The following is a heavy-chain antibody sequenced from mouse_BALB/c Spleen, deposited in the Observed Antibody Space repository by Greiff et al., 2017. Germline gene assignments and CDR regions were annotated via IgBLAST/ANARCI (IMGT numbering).Heavy chain of an antibody. CDR2: ISNGGGST. Sequence: EVKLMESGGGLVQPGGSLKLSCAASGFTFSSYTMSWVRQTPEKRLEWVAYISNGGGSTYYPDTVTGRFTISRDNAKNTLYLQMSSLKSEDTAMYYCARLSTMITTDGSWFAYWGQGTLVTVSA. CDR3: ARLSTMITTDGSWFAY. J-gene: IGHJ3*01. V-gene: IGHV5-12-2*01. CDR1: GFTFSSYT. D-gene: IGHD2-4*01.